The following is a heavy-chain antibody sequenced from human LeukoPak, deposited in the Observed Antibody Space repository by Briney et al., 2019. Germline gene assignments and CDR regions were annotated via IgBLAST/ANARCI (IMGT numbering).Heavy chain of an antibody. V-gene: IGHV4-59*08. CDR3: ARHHSDYYDSSGYGDDAFDI. D-gene: IGHD3-22*01. J-gene: IGHJ3*02. CDR2: IYYSGST. CDR1: GGSISSYY. Sequence: SETLSLTCTVSGGSISSYYWSWIRQPPGKGLEWIGYIYYSGSTNYNPSLKSRVTISVDTSKNQFSLKLSSVTAADTAVYYCARHHSDYYDSSGYGDDAFDIWGQGTMVTVSS.